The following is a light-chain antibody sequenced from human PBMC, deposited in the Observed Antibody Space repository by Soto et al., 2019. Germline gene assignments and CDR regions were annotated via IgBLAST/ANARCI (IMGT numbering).Light chain of an antibody. CDR1: QSVSSSY. CDR2: GAS. V-gene: IGKV3-20*01. J-gene: IGKJ4*01. CDR3: QQYGSLTLT. Sequence: EIVLTQSPGTLSLSPGERATLSCRASQSVSSSYLAWYQQKPGQAPRLLIYGASSRATGIPDRFSGSGSGTDFTLTISRLEPEDFAVYYCQQYGSLTLTFGGGTEVEIK.